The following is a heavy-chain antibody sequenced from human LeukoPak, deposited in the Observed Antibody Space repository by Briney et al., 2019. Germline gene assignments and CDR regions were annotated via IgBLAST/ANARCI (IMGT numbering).Heavy chain of an antibody. CDR3: ARHRAYGDYDFDY. Sequence: SVKVSCKASGGTFSSYAISWVRQAPGQGLEWMGGIIPIFGTANYAQKFQGRVTITADESTSTAYMELSSLRSEDTAMYYCARHRAYGDYDFDYWGQGTLVTVSS. D-gene: IGHD4-17*01. V-gene: IGHV1-69*13. CDR2: IIPIFGTA. CDR1: GGTFSSYA. J-gene: IGHJ4*02.